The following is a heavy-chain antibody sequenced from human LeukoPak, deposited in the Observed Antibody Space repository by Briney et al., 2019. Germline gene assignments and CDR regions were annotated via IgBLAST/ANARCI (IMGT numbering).Heavy chain of an antibody. V-gene: IGHV3-21*01. CDR1: AFSFSDYS. J-gene: IGHJ4*02. D-gene: IGHD2-2*01. Sequence: KPGGSLRLSCAASAFSFSDYSMNWVRQAPGKGLEWVSSISSRSRHVYYAASVQGRFTISRDDAKNSLYLQMSSLRAEDTAVYYCARAGQFDGIVVTPPAIVGDYWGQGTLVTVSS. CDR3: ARAGQFDGIVVTPPAIVGDY. CDR2: ISSRSRHV.